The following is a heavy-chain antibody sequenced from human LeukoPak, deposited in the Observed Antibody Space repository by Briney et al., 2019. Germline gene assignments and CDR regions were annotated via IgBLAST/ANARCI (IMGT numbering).Heavy chain of an antibody. CDR2: ISAYNGNT. CDR1: GYTFTSYG. Sequence: ASVKVSCKASGYTFTSYGISWVRQAPGQGLEWMGWISAYNGNTDYAQKLQGRVTMTTDTSTSTAYMALRSLRSDDTAVYYCARDDPYYDILTGYCLFDYWGQGTLVTVSS. V-gene: IGHV1-18*01. CDR3: ARDDPYYDILTGYCLFDY. D-gene: IGHD3-9*01. J-gene: IGHJ4*02.